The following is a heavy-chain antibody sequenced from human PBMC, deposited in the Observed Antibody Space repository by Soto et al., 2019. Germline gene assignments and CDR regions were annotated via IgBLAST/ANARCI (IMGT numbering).Heavy chain of an antibody. CDR1: GFSLSSSGVG. CDR3: AHRRINYGMNI. V-gene: IGHV2-5*01. CDR2: IHWNDDN. J-gene: IGHJ6*02. Sequence: QITLKESGPSLVKPTQTLTLTYTFSGFSLSSSGVGVGWIRQSPGKALEWLVVIHWNDDNHYSPSLKSRLTITKDTSKNQVVLTMTNMDPVDTGTYYCAHRRINYGMNIWGQGTTVTVSS.